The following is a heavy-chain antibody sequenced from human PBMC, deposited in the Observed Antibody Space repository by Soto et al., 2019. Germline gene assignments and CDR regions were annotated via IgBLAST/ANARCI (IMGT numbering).Heavy chain of an antibody. V-gene: IGHV3-7*03. CDR3: ITGDHADF. Sequence: GGSLRLSCAASGITTSTYWMGWFRQAPGRGLEWVATIKEDGTEKYYMESLKGRFTIPRDNAVNSLYLQMSSLRAEDTAVYFCITGDHADFWGPGTLVTVSS. CDR1: GITTSTYW. CDR2: IKEDGTEK. D-gene: IGHD7-27*01. J-gene: IGHJ4*02.